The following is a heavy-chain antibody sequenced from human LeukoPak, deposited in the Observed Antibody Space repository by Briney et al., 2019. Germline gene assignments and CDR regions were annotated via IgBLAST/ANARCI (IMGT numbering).Heavy chain of an antibody. D-gene: IGHD3-10*01. CDR2: ISYDGSNK. CDR3: ARVEMVRGVFDY. CDR1: GFTFSSYA. J-gene: IGHJ4*02. V-gene: IGHV3-30-3*01. Sequence: GGSLRLSCAASGFTFSSYAMHWVRQAPGKGLEWVAVISYDGSNKYYADSVKGRFTISRDNSKNTLYLQMNSLRAEDTAVFYCARVEMVRGVFDYWGQGTPVTVSS.